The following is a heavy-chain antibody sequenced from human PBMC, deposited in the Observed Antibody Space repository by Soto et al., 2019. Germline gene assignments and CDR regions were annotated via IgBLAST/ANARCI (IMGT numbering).Heavy chain of an antibody. CDR2: IYYSGST. V-gene: IGHV4-31*03. D-gene: IGHD2-15*01. CDR3: ARGRGYCSGGSCSGRPDY. Sequence: QVQLQESGPGLVKPSQTLSLTCTVSGGSISSGGYYWSWIRQHPGKGLEWIGYIYYSGSTYYNPSLKSRVTISVDTSKNQFSLKLSSVTAADTAVYYCARGRGYCSGGSCSGRPDYWGQGTLVTVSS. CDR1: GGSISSGGYY. J-gene: IGHJ4*02.